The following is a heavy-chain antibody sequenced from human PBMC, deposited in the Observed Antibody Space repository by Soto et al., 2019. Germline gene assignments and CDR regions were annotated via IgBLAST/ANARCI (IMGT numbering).Heavy chain of an antibody. Sequence: QVQLQESGPRLVKPSQTLSLTCTVSGGSISSDGYHWSWIRQPPGKGLQWFGYIYYTGSAYYSPSLKSRVAISVDTSKNQFSLNLSSVTAADTAVYYCARDDAYSSSSWGQGTLVTVSS. CDR3: ARDDAYSSSS. CDR1: GGSISSDGYH. V-gene: IGHV4-30-4*01. J-gene: IGHJ4*02. CDR2: IYYTGSA. D-gene: IGHD6-13*01.